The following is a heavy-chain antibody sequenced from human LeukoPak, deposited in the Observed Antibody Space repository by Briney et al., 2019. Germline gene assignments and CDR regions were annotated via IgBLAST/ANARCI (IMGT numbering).Heavy chain of an antibody. D-gene: IGHD3-10*01. V-gene: IGHV3-7*01. J-gene: IGHJ4*02. CDR1: GFIFSSYW. CDR3: ARYRSGSYFDY. CDR2: IKRDGGEK. Sequence: GGSLRLSCAASGFIFSSYWMTWVRQAPGKGPAWVATIKRDGGEKYYVDSVKGRFTISRDNAKNSLYLQMNSLRAEGTALYYCARYRSGSYFDYWGQGTLVTVSS.